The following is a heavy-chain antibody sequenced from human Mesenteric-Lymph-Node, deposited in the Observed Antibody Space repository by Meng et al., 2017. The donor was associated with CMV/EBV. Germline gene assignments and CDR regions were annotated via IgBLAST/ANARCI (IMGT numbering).Heavy chain of an antibody. J-gene: IGHJ4*02. CDR1: GITFSTYA. Sequence: GESLKISCAASGITFSTYAMNWVRQAPGKGLEWVSSITSGGDHMFYADSLKGRFTISRDNARNSLYLQLNGLRAEDTAVYYCARAAGPFDYWGQGTPVTVSS. CDR2: ITSGGDHM. CDR3: ARAAGPFDY. D-gene: IGHD6-13*01. V-gene: IGHV3-21*01.